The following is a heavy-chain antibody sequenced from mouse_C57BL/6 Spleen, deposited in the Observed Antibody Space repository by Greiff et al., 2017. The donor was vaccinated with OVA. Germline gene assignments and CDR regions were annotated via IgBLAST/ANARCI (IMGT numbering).Heavy chain of an antibody. CDR2: IYPGDGDT. CDR3: ARRYGSSYPWYFDV. D-gene: IGHD1-1*01. J-gene: IGHJ1*01. V-gene: IGHV1-80*01. Sequence: VQLQQSGAELVKPGASVKISCKASGYAFSSYWMNWVKQRPGKGLEWIGQIYPGDGDTNYNGKFKGKATLTADKSSSTAYMQLSSLTSEDSAVYFCARRYGSSYPWYFDVWGPGTTVTVSS. CDR1: GYAFSSYW.